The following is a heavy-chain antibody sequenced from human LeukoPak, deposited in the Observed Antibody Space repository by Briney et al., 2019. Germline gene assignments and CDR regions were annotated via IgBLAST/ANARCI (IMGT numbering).Heavy chain of an antibody. CDR2: IKQDGSEK. V-gene: IGHV3-7*05. CDR1: GFTFSSYW. D-gene: IGHD3-3*01. CDR3: VRAYGIFGVVNWFES. J-gene: IGHJ5*01. Sequence: GGSLRLSCAASGFTFSSYWMSWVRQAPGKGLEWVANIKQDGSEKYYVDSVKGRFTISRDNAKSSLYLQMNSLRAEDTAIYYCVRAYGIFGVVNWFESWGQGTLVTVSS.